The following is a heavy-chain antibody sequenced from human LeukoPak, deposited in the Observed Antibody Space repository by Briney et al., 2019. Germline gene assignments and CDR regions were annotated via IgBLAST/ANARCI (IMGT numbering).Heavy chain of an antibody. D-gene: IGHD3-3*01. CDR3: ARDNSVKLLYDFWSGYYTPNYYFDY. CDR1: GFTFSSYW. J-gene: IGHJ4*02. V-gene: IGHV3-74*01. Sequence: PGGSLRLSCAASGFTFSSYWMHWVRQAPGKGLVWVSRINSDGSSTNYADSVKGRFTISRDNAKNTLYLQMNGLRAEDTAVYYCARDNSVKLLYDFWSGYYTPNYYFDYWGQGTLVTVSS. CDR2: INSDGSST.